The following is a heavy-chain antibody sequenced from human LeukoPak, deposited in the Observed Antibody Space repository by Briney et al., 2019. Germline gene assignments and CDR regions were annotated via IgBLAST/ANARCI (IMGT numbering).Heavy chain of an antibody. CDR3: ARGYSTSDY. CDR1: GYTFTSYS. Sequence: ASVKVSCETSGYTFTSYSINWVRQAPGQGLEWMGWISAYNDDTNYAQSLQGRLTMTADTSTRTAYMELRSLRSDDTAVYYCARGYSTSDYWGQGTLVTVSS. CDR2: ISAYNDDT. J-gene: IGHJ4*02. D-gene: IGHD5-18*01. V-gene: IGHV1-18*01.